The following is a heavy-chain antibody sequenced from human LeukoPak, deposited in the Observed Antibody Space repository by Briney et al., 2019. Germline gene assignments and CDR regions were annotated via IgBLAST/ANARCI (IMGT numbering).Heavy chain of an antibody. CDR2: ISSSSSYI. V-gene: IGHV3-21*01. Sequence: SCKASGFTFSSYSMNWVRQAPGKGLEWVSSISSSSSYIYYADSVKGRFTISRDNAKNSLYLQMNSLRAEDTAVYYCARESPDYYGSGTDFDYWGQGTLVTVSS. J-gene: IGHJ4*02. CDR3: ARESPDYYGSGTDFDY. CDR1: GFTFSSYS. D-gene: IGHD3-10*01.